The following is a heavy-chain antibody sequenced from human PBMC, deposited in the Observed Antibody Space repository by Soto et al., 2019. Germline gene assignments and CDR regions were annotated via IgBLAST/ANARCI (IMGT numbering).Heavy chain of an antibody. D-gene: IGHD3-16*01. V-gene: IGHV3-30*19. J-gene: IGHJ1*01. CDR1: GFTFRSYV. CDR2: TSYDGSDK. Sequence: QVQLVESGGDVVQPGTSLRVSCVGSGFTFRSYVIHWVRQAPGKGLEWVALTSYDGSDKYYGDSVRGRFTISRDNSRNTVDLQMDSLRLEDTAVYYCARWGTTGGLDVWGQGTLVSVSS. CDR3: ARWGTTGGLDV.